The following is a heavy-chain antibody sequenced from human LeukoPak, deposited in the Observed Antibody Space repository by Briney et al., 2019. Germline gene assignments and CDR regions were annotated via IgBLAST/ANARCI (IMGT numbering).Heavy chain of an antibody. CDR3: AKAGPPGSGSYFYYSGMDV. D-gene: IGHD1-26*01. V-gene: IGHV3-23*01. CDR1: GFTFSSYG. Sequence: GGSLRLSCAASGFTFSSYGMSWVRQAPGKGLEWVSAISGSGGSTYYADSVKGRFTISRDNAKNTLYLQMNSLRAADTAVYYCAKAGPPGSGSYFYYSGMDVWGQGTTVTVSS. J-gene: IGHJ6*02. CDR2: ISGSGGST.